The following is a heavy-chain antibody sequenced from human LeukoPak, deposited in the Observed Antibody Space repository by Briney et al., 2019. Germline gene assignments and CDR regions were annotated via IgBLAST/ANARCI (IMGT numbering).Heavy chain of an antibody. Sequence: GRSLRLSCAASGFTFSSYAMHWVRQAPGKGLEWVAVISYDGSNKYYADSVKGRFTISRDNSKNTLYLQMNSLRAEDTAVYYWARESSSVAFDIWGQGTMVTVSS. CDR2: ISYDGSNK. V-gene: IGHV3-30-3*01. J-gene: IGHJ3*02. CDR3: ARESSSVAFDI. CDR1: GFTFSSYA. D-gene: IGHD3-22*01.